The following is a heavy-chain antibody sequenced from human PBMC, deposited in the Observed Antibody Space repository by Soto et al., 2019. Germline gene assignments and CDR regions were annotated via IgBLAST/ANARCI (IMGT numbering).Heavy chain of an antibody. CDR2: ISASNGNT. V-gene: IGHV1-18*01. D-gene: IGHD3-22*01. Sequence: QVQLVQSGAEVKNSGASVKVSCKASGYTFTSYGFSWVRQAPGQGLEWMGWISASNGNTNYAQKLQGRVTMTTDTSTGTAYMELRSLRSDDTATYYCAREYYDSSGYPDAFDIWGQGTMVTVSS. CDR1: GYTFTSYG. CDR3: AREYYDSSGYPDAFDI. J-gene: IGHJ3*02.